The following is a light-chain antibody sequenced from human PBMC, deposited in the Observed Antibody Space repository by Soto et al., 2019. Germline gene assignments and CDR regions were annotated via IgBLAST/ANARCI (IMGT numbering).Light chain of an antibody. V-gene: IGKV3-20*01. J-gene: IGKJ4*01. CDR1: QSIRSSS. CDR2: DGS. Sequence: TVFTPSPRILSLTHGEKVTLSGRASQSIRSSSLAWYQQKPGQAPRLLIYDGSSRATGIPDRFSGGGSGTDFSLTISRLETEDFSVYYCHQYGSSPLTSAGRAKVDI. CDR3: HQYGSSPLT.